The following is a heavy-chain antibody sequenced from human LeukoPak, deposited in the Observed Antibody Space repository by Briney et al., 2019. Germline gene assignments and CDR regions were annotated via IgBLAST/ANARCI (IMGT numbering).Heavy chain of an antibody. CDR2: RSYDGSNE. J-gene: IGHJ4*02. CDR1: GFTFSSYV. D-gene: IGHD1-26*01. V-gene: IGHV3-30*14. Sequence: GGSLRLSCAASGFTFSSYVMHWVRQAPGKGLEWVAIRSYDGSNEYYADSVKGRCTISRDNSKNTLYLQMNSLRGEDMAVYYCASGIRAFDNWGQGTLVTVSA. CDR3: ASGIRAFDN.